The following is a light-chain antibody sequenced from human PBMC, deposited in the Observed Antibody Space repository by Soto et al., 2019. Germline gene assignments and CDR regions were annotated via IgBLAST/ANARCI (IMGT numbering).Light chain of an antibody. V-gene: IGKV3-20*01. J-gene: IGKJ1*01. CDR3: QQYGSSPST. CDR1: QSVSSSY. Sequence: EIVLTQSPGTLSLSPRERATLSCRATQSVSSSYLAWYQQKPGQAPRPLIYGASSRAIGIPDRFSGSGSGTDFTLTMRRVEPEDFAVYYCQQYGSSPSTFGQGNKVEIK. CDR2: GAS.